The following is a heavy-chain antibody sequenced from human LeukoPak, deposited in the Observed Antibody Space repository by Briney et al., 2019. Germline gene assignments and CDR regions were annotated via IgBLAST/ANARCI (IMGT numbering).Heavy chain of an antibody. V-gene: IGHV4-38-2*02. CDR3: ARLDPHFDY. J-gene: IGHJ4*02. CDR2: VYHSGTT. CDR1: GYSISSGYY. Sequence: PSETLSLTCTVSGYSISSGYYWGWIRPPPGKGLEWIGSVYHSGTTYYNPSLKSRLTISLDTSKNQFSLKLSSVTAADTAVYYCARLDPHFDYWGQGTLVTVSS.